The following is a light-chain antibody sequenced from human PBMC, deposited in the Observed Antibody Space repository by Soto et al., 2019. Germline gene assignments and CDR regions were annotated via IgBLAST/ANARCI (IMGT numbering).Light chain of an antibody. CDR3: QQSYSTPYT. J-gene: IGKJ2*01. CDR2: AAS. CDR1: QSILSY. Sequence: DIQMTQSPSSLSASVGDRVTITCRASQSILSYLNWYQQKPGKAPKLLIYAASSLQSGVPSTFSGSGSGTDFTLTINSLQPEDFATYYCQQSYSTPYTFGQGTKVDIK. V-gene: IGKV1-39*01.